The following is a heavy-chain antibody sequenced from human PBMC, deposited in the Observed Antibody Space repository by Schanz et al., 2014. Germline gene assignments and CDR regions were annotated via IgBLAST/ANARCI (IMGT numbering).Heavy chain of an antibody. CDR3: ARDPGGTKTHGL. Sequence: LVESGGGVVQPGRSLRLSCAASGFTFSSYGMHWVRQVPGKGLEWVAVVCYDGSKKYYADSVKGRFTTSRDNSKNTMYLQMNSLRAEDTAVYYCARDPGGTKTHGLWGQGTLVTVSS. CDR2: VCYDGSKK. J-gene: IGHJ4*02. CDR1: GFTFSSYG. D-gene: IGHD2-15*01. V-gene: IGHV3-33*01.